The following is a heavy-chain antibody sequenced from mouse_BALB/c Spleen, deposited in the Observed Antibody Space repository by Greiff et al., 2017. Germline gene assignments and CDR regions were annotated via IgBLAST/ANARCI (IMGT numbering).Heavy chain of an antibody. V-gene: IGHV5-6*01. CDR2: ISSGGSYT. D-gene: IGHD3-1*01. J-gene: IGHJ4*01. Sequence: DVQLVESGGDLVKPGGSLKLSCAASGFTFSSYGMSWVRQTPDKRLEWVATISSGGSYTYYPDSVKGRFTISRDNAKNTLYLQMSSLKSEDTAMYYCARQLGLRGYAMDYWGQGTSVTVSS. CDR3: ARQLGLRGYAMDY. CDR1: GFTFSSYG.